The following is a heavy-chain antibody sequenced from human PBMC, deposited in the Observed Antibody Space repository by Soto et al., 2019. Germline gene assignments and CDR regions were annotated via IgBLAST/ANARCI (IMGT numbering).Heavy chain of an antibody. CDR1: GGSISGYY. Sequence: ETLSLTCTVSGGSISGYYWSWIRRPPGKGLEFIGNVYYSGNTNYNPSLKSRVTMSVDTSKNQFSLKLRSVTAADTAVYYCARGSGSTFDYWGQGTLVTVSS. V-gene: IGHV4-59*01. D-gene: IGHD3-10*01. J-gene: IGHJ4*02. CDR3: ARGSGSTFDY. CDR2: VYYSGNT.